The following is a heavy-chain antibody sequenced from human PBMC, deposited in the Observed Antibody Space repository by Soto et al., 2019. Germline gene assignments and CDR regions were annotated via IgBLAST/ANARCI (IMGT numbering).Heavy chain of an antibody. CDR2: INPDSGAT. D-gene: IGHD2-8*02. V-gene: IGHV1-2*02. Sequence: HEHLVQSGAEVKRPGASLKVSCKASGYSFTGYYIHWVRQAPGQGLEWMGWINPDSGATNYAQNFQGRVTLTSDTSISTGSMDLTRFTSDGTAVYYCARGDYGTGGYPFPYFDYWGQGTLVIVSS. CDR3: ARGDYGTGGYPFPYFDY. J-gene: IGHJ4*02. CDR1: GYSFTGYY.